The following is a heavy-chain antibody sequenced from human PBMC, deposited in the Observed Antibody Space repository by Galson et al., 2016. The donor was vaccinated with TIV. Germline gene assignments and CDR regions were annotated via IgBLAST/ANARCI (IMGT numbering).Heavy chain of an antibody. CDR3: SRDKYCGGDCYPGAFDI. J-gene: IGHJ3*02. D-gene: IGHD2-21*02. CDR1: GGPITSVGYY. V-gene: IGHV4-31*03. CDR2: IYYSGNT. Sequence: LTCTVSGGPITSVGYYWSWIRQHPGKGLEWIGYIYYSGNTYYNPSLKSRVTISVDTSKNQFSLRLSSVTAADTAVYYCSRDKYCGGDCYPGAFDIWGQGRMVTVSS.